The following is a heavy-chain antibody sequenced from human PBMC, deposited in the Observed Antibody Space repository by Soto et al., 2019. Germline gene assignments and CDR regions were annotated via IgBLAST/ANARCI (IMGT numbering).Heavy chain of an antibody. CDR2: IGPRSGGT. D-gene: IGHD3-10*01. CDR3: TKKGGGPFTFDP. V-gene: IGHV1-2*02. J-gene: IGHJ5*02. CDR1: GYSFIDYY. Sequence: ASVKVSCKASGYSFIDYYIHWVRQAPGQGLEWMGWIGPRSGGTNYAQKFRGRVTITSDTSINTAYMELTSLSSDDTAVYYCTKKGGGPFTFDPWGQGSRVTVSS.